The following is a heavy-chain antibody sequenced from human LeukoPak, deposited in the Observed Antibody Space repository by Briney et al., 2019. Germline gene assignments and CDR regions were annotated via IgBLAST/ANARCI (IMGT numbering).Heavy chain of an antibody. Sequence: SETLSLTCAVYGGSFSGYYWSWIRQPPGKGLKWIGEISHSGSTNYNPSLKSRVTISVDTSKNQFSLKLSSVTAADTAVYYCARLDYSSSLYDAFDIWGQGTMVTVSS. D-gene: IGHD6-13*01. CDR3: ARLDYSSSLYDAFDI. J-gene: IGHJ3*02. CDR1: GGSFSGYY. CDR2: ISHSGST. V-gene: IGHV4-34*01.